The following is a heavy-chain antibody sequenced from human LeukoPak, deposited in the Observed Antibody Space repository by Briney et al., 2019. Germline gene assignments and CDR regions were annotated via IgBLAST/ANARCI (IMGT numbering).Heavy chain of an antibody. CDR3: AKRHRTVPGDYYDY. D-gene: IGHD6-19*01. V-gene: IGHV3-23*01. CDR1: GFTVNAYA. Sequence: GGSLRLSCAASGFTVNAYAMTWVRQAPGKGLEWVSSISNDGATYYADSVKGRFTISRDNSKNTVYLQENNLRADDTAVYFCAKRHRTVPGDYYDYWGQGTLVTVSS. CDR2: ISNDGAT. J-gene: IGHJ4*02.